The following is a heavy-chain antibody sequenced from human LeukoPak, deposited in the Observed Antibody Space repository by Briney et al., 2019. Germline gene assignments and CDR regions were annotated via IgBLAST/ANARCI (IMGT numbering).Heavy chain of an antibody. CDR3: ARDQAVAVAGYGAFDI. V-gene: IGHV4-34*01. Sequence: PSETLSLTCAVYGGSFSGYYWSWIRQPPGKGLEWIGEINHSGSTNYNPSLKSRVTISVDTSKNQFSLKLSSVTAADTAVYYCARDQAVAVAGYGAFDIWGQGTMVTVSS. D-gene: IGHD6-19*01. CDR1: GGSFSGYY. CDR2: INHSGST. J-gene: IGHJ3*02.